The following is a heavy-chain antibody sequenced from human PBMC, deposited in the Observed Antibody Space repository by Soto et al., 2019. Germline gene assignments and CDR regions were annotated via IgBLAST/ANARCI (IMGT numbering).Heavy chain of an antibody. V-gene: IGHV4-34*01. Sequence: QVQLQQWGAGLLKPSETLSLTCAVYGGSFSGYYWSGIRQPPGKGLEWIGEMKHSGSTNYNPSLKSRVTISVDTSKNHFSLKLSAVTAADTAVYYCARLYGSRGPFDYWGQGTLVTVSS. CDR3: ARLYGSRGPFDY. CDR1: GGSFSGYY. J-gene: IGHJ4*02. D-gene: IGHD6-13*01. CDR2: MKHSGST.